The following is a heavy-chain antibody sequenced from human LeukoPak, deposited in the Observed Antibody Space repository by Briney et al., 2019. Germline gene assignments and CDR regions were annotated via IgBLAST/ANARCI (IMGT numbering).Heavy chain of an antibody. J-gene: IGHJ3*02. CDR2: ISWNSGSI. Sequence: PGVSLRLSCAASGFTFDDYAMHWVRQAPGKGLEWVSGISWNSGSIGYADSVKGRFTISRDNAKNSLYLQMNSLRAEDMALHYCAKEERTYDAFDIWGQGTMVTVSS. D-gene: IGHD1-1*01. CDR1: GFTFDDYA. CDR3: AKEERTYDAFDI. V-gene: IGHV3-9*03.